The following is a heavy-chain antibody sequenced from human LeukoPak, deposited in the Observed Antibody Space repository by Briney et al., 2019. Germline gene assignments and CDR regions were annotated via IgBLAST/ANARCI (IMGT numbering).Heavy chain of an antibody. CDR3: ARGGEVLWFGEFPFDY. D-gene: IGHD3-10*01. CDR1: GYTFTSYG. V-gene: IGHV1-18*01. Sequence: GASVKVSCKASGYTFTSYGISWVRQAPGQGLEWMGWISAYNGNTNYAQKFQGRVTMTRDMSTSTVYMELSSLRSEDTAVYYCARGGEVLWFGEFPFDYWGQGTLVTVSS. J-gene: IGHJ4*02. CDR2: ISAYNGNT.